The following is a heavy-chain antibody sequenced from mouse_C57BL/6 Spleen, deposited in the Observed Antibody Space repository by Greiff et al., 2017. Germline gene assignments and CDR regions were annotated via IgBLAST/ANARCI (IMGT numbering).Heavy chain of an antibody. D-gene: IGHD4-1*01. CDR1: GFTFSSYA. CDR2: ISDGGSYT. Sequence: EVMLVESGGGLVKPGGSLKLSCAASGFTFSSYAMSWVRQTPEKRLEWVATISDGGSYTYYPDNVKGRFTISRDNAKNNLYLQMSHLKSEDTAMFYCAREELGGWYFDVWGTGTTVTVSS. V-gene: IGHV5-4*01. J-gene: IGHJ1*03. CDR3: AREELGGWYFDV.